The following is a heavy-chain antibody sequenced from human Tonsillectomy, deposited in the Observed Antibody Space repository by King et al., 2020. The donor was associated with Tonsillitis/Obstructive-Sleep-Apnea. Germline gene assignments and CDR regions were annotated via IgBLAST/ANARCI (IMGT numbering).Heavy chain of an antibody. J-gene: IGHJ5*02. Sequence: VQLQQWGAGLLKPSETLALTCAVYGGSFSGYYWSWIRQPPGKGLEWIGEINHSGSTNYNVSLKSRVTISVDTFKNQFSLKLSSVTAADTAVYYCARGRKVKRGIAAGKNNWFDPWGQGTLVTVSS. D-gene: IGHD6-13*01. CDR1: GGSFSGYY. CDR3: ARGRKVKRGIAAGKNNWFDP. CDR2: INHSGST. V-gene: IGHV4-34*01.